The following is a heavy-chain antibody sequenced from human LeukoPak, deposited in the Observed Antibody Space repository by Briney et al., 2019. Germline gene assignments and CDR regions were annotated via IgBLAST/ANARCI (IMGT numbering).Heavy chain of an antibody. D-gene: IGHD3-22*01. Sequence: SETLSLTCTVSGGSISSSSYYWGWIRQPPGKGLEWIGSIYYSGSTYYNPSLKSRVTISVDTSKNQFSLKLSSVIAADTAVYYCARQGSYYDSSGYYFDYWGQGTLVTVSS. CDR1: GGSISSSSYY. CDR2: IYYSGST. J-gene: IGHJ4*02. V-gene: IGHV4-39*01. CDR3: ARQGSYYDSSGYYFDY.